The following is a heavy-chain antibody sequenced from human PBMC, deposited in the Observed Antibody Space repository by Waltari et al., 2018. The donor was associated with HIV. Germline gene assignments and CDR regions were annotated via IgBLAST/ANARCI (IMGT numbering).Heavy chain of an antibody. CDR2: FDPEDSET. V-gene: IGHV1-24*01. J-gene: IGHJ4*02. D-gene: IGHD4-17*01. CDR3: ATDLPTVASLLDY. Sequence: QVQLVQSGAEVKKPGASVKVSCKVSGYTLTELSMHWVRQAPGKGLEWGGGFDPEDSETIYEKKFEERVTMTEATSTDAAEMERSILRAEDTAVYYCATDLPTVASLLDYWGQGTLGTVSS. CDR1: GYTLTELS.